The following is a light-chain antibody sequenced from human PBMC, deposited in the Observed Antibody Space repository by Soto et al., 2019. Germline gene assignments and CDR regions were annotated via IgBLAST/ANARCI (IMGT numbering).Light chain of an antibody. CDR1: SSNIGTNY. V-gene: IGLV1-47*01. CDR3: AAWDASLSGPV. Sequence: QSALTQSPSASATPGQRVTISCSGSSSNIGTNYVYWYQQLPGTAPKLLIYKNNQRPSGVPDRFSGSKYGTSASLAIGGLRSEDEADYYCAAWDASLSGPVFGGGTKVTVL. CDR2: KNN. J-gene: IGLJ3*02.